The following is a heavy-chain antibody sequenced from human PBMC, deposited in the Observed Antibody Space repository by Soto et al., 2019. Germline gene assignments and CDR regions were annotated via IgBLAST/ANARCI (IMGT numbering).Heavy chain of an antibody. CDR2: IKQDGSEK. CDR1: GFTFSSYW. J-gene: IGHJ5*02. Sequence: EVQLVESGGGLVQPGGSLRLSCAASGFTFSSYWMSWVRQAPGKGLEWVANIKQDGSEKYYVDSVKGRFTISRDNAKNSLYLQMNSLRAEDTAVYYCARSIAARLNWLDTWGQGTLVTVSS. D-gene: IGHD6-6*01. V-gene: IGHV3-7*01. CDR3: ARSIAARLNWLDT.